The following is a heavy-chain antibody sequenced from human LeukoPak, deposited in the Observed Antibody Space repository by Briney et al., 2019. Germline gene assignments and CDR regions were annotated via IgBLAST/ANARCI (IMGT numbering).Heavy chain of an antibody. CDR2: VYSSGSY. Sequence: SETLSLTCSVSGESISKYYWSWIRQPAGKGLEWIGRVYSSGSYNQHPSLKSPVTMSVDTSKNQISLKLSSVAAADTAVYYCARDGYYWGQGTLVTVSS. CDR1: GESISKYY. V-gene: IGHV4-4*07. CDR3: ARDGYY. D-gene: IGHD3-10*01. J-gene: IGHJ4*01.